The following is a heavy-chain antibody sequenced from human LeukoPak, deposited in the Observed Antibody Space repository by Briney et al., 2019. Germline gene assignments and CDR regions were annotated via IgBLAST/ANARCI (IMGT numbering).Heavy chain of an antibody. CDR2: IYSGGST. V-gene: IGHV3-53*05. CDR3: AKTTGGWPRFFDH. J-gene: IGHJ4*02. Sequence: GGSLRLSCAASGFTVSTNYMSWVRQAPGKGLEWVSIIYSGGSTSYADSVKGRFGISRDNSKSTTYLQMNGLRPDDTAVYYCAKTTGGWPRFFDHWGQGTLVAVSS. CDR1: GFTVSTNY. D-gene: IGHD1-1*01.